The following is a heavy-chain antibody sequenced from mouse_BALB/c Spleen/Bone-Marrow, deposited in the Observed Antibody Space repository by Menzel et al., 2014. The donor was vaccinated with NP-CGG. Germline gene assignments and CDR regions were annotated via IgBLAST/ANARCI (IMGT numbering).Heavy chain of an antibody. CDR1: GYTFTTYW. V-gene: IGHV1-69*02. CDR2: IDPSDSYT. Sequence: QVQLQQSGAEFVKPGASVTLSCKASGYTFTTYWMHWVKQRPGQGLEWIGQIDPSDSYTNYSQKFKGKATLTVDKSSSPAYMQLSSLSSDDTAVYYCARGGDNYAWFPYWGQGTLVTVSA. D-gene: IGHD1-3*01. CDR3: ARGGDNYAWFPY. J-gene: IGHJ3*01.